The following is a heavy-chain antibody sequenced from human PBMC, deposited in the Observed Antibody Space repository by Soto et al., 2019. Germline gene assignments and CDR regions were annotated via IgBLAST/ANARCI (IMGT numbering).Heavy chain of an antibody. CDR3: ASGPKKEVHDRSDYSEFYFHN. J-gene: IGHJ4*02. V-gene: IGHV1-3*01. CDR1: GYTFTSYA. Sequence: GASVKVSCKASGYTFTSYAMHWVRQAPGQKLEWMGWINAGNGNTKYSQKFQGRVTITRDTSASTAYMELNSLGVEDTAVYYCASGPKKEVHDRSDYSEFYFHNWGQGTLVTVSS. CDR2: INAGNGNT. D-gene: IGHD3-22*01.